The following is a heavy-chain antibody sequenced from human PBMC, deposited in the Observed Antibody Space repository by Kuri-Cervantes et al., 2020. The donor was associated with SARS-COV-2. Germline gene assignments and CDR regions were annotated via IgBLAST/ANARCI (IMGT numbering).Heavy chain of an antibody. D-gene: IGHD5-12*01. CDR2: IYPGDSDT. J-gene: IGHJ6*02. Sequence: GESLKISCKGSGYSFTSYWIGWVRQMPGKGLEWVGIIYPGDSDTRYSPSFQGQVTISADKSIITAYLQWSSLKASDTAMYYCARTGSGYDSVYNYYGMDVWGQGTTVTVSS. CDR1: GYSFTSYW. V-gene: IGHV5-51*01. CDR3: ARTGSGYDSVYNYYGMDV.